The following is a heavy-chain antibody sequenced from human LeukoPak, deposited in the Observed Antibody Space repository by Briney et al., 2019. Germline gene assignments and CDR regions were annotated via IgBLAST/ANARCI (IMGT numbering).Heavy chain of an antibody. CDR2: INHRGNT. V-gene: IGHV4-34*01. CDR3: ARVSESVGINYFDS. J-gene: IGHJ4*02. CDR1: GGSFSGNY. D-gene: IGHD1-26*01. Sequence: SETLSLTCAVYGGSFSGNYWSWVRQPPGKGLEWIGEINHRGNTNYNPSLKSRVTISDTSKNQFSLRLKSVTAADTAVYYCARVSESVGINYFDSWGQGTQVTVSS.